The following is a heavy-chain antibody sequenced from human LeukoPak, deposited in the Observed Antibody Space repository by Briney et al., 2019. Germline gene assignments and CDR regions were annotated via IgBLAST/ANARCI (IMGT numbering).Heavy chain of an antibody. CDR3: AKDGGLWVSAHWGDS. CDR1: GFTFSGYG. CDR2: ITTSDGNT. Sequence: PGGSLRLSCVVSGFTFSGYGLSWVRQTPGKGLEWVSTITTSDGNTYYADSVKGRFTVSRDNSKNTLFLQMNSLRAEDTAVYYCAKDGGLWVSAHWGDSWGRGTLVTVSS. D-gene: IGHD7-27*01. J-gene: IGHJ4*02. V-gene: IGHV3-23*01.